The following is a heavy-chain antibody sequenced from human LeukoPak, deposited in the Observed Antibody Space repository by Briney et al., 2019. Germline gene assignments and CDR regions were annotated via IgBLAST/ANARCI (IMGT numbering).Heavy chain of an antibody. J-gene: IGHJ4*02. CDR2: INPNNGGT. D-gene: IGHD2-2*01. CDR3: ARDYRSTEAFDY. Sequence: ASVKVSCEASGYTFTAYYIHWVRQAPGQGLEWMGWINPNNGGTNYAQRFQGRVTMTRDTSITTAYMELSSLRSDDTAVYYCARDYRSTEAFDYWGQGTLVTVSS. CDR1: GYTFTAYY. V-gene: IGHV1-2*02.